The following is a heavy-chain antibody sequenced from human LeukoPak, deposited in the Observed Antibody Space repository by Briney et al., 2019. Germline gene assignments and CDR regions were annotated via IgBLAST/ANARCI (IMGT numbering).Heavy chain of an antibody. J-gene: IGHJ5*02. CDR3: ARMDLSSSSWFDP. D-gene: IGHD6-6*01. CDR1: GGSVSSGTYY. V-gene: IGHV4-39*07. Sequence: SETLSLTCTVSGGSVSSGTYYWSWIRQPPGKGLEWIGEINHSGSTNYNPSLKSRVTISVDTSKNQFSLKLSSVTAADTAVYYCARMDLSSSSWFDPWGQGTLVTVSS. CDR2: INHSGST.